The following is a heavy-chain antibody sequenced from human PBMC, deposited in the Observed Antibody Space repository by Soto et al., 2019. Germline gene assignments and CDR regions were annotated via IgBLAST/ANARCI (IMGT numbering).Heavy chain of an antibody. CDR1: GFTFSSYS. CDR3: GSTNYNPSLKSRVTISVDTSKNQFSLKLSSVTAADTAVYYCARHGAPKVPYGSGRHYYYYYYMDV. J-gene: IGHJ6*03. CDR2: ISSSSSYI. Sequence: PGGSLRLSCAASGFTFSSYSMNWVRQAPGKGLEWVSSISSSSSYIYYADSVKGRFTISRDNAKNSLYLQMNSLRAEDTAVYYSGSTNYNPSLKSRVTISVDTSKNQFSLKLSSVTAADTAVYYCARHGAPKVPYGSGRHYYYYYYMDVWGKGTTVTVSS. D-gene: IGHD3-10*01. V-gene: IGHV3-21*01.